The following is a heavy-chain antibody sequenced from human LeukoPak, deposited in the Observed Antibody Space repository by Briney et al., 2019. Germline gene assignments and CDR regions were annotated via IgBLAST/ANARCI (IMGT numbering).Heavy chain of an antibody. CDR3: GRGRDTYQHI. D-gene: IGHD2-2*01. CDR2: TYHSGST. J-gene: IGHJ3*02. V-gene: IGHV4-30-2*01. Sequence: SETLSLTCTISGGSISSGGYYWSWIRQPPGKGLEWIGYTYHSGSTYYNPSLKSRVTISVDRSKNQFSLILSSVTAADTAVYYCGRGRDTYQHIWGQGTMVTVSS. CDR1: GGSISSGGYY.